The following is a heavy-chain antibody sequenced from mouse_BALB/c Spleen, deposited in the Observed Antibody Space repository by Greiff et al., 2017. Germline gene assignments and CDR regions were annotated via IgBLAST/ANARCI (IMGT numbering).Heavy chain of an antibody. CDR1: GYTFTSYW. CDR2: INPSTCYT. Sequence: VQLQQSGAELAKPGASVKMSCKASGYTFTSYWMHWVKQRPGQGLEWIGYINPSTCYTEYNQKFKDKATLTADKSSSTAYMQLSSLTSEDSAVYYCARGPFTTATWDYWGQGTTLTVSS. J-gene: IGHJ2*01. D-gene: IGHD1-2*01. CDR3: ARGPFTTATWDY. V-gene: IGHV1-7*01.